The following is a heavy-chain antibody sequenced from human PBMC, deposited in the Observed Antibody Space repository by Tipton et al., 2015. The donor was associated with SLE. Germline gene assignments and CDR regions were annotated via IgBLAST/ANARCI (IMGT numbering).Heavy chain of an antibody. CDR1: GGSISSHY. CDR2: IYTSGST. CDR3: ARVRRYYDFWSGPKAFDI. D-gene: IGHD3-3*01. J-gene: IGHJ3*02. Sequence: TLSLTCTVSGGSISSHYWSWIRQPPGKGLEWIGYIYTSGSTNYNPSLKSRVTISVDTSKNQFSLKLSSVTAADTAVYYCARVRRYYDFWSGPKAFDIWGQGTMVTVSS. V-gene: IGHV4-4*09.